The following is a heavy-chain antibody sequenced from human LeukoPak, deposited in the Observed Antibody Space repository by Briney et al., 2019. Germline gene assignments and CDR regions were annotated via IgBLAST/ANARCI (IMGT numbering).Heavy chain of an antibody. Sequence: SETLSLTCTVSGGSISSSSYYWGWIRQPPGKGLEWIGSIYYSGSTYYNPSLKSRVTISVDTSKNQFSLKLSSVTAADTAVYYCARNWLARFDPWGQGTLVTVSS. J-gene: IGHJ5*02. V-gene: IGHV4-39*01. CDR3: ARNWLARFDP. CDR2: IYYSGST. CDR1: GGSISSSSYY. D-gene: IGHD6-19*01.